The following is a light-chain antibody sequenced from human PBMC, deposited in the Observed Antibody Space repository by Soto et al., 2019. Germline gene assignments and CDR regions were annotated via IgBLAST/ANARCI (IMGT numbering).Light chain of an antibody. Sequence: EIVLTQSPATLSLSPGERATLSCRASQSIYSYLAWYQQKPGQAPRLLIYDASIRATGIPARFSASGSGTDFTFTLSSLEPLEYAVYYCQQRSDWPRTFGRGTKLEIK. CDR3: QQRSDWPRT. V-gene: IGKV3-11*01. CDR2: DAS. J-gene: IGKJ2*01. CDR1: QSIYSY.